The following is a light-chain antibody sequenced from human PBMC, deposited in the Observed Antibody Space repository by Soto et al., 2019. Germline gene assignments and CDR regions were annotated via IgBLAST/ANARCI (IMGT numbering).Light chain of an antibody. CDR1: QSISSW. J-gene: IGKJ1*01. CDR2: KAS. CDR3: QQYNSYWP. Sequence: DIQMTQSPSTLSASVGDRVTITCRASQSISSWLAWYQQKPGKAPQLLIYKASSLESGVPSRFSVSRYGTQFALTVSSLKPDGFATYYCQQYNSYWPFGQGTKVQI. V-gene: IGKV1-5*03.